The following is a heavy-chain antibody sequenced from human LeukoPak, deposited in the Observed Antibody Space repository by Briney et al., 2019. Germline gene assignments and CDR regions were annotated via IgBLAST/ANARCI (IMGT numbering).Heavy chain of an antibody. CDR2: IYYSGST. CDR1: GGSISSGGYS. Sequence: SETLSLTCAVSGGSISSGGYSWSWIRQPPGKGLEWIGYIYYSGSTNYNPSLKSRVTISVDTSKNHFSLKLSSVTAADTAVYYCAREEAYYYDSSGYYRYDAFDIWGQGTMVTVSS. J-gene: IGHJ3*02. CDR3: AREEAYYYDSSGYYRYDAFDI. D-gene: IGHD3-22*01. V-gene: IGHV4-61*03.